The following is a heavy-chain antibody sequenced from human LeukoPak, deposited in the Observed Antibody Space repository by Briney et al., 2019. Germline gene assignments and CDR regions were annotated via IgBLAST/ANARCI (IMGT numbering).Heavy chain of an antibody. CDR2: ISWNSGSI. CDR3: AKDLYDILTGFDY. CDR1: GFTFDDYA. V-gene: IGHV3-9*01. D-gene: IGHD3-9*01. Sequence: PGGSLRLSCAASGFTFDDYAMRWVRQAPGKGLEWVSGISWNSGSIGYADSVKGRFTISRDNAKNSLYLQMNSLRAEDTALYYCAKDLYDILTGFDYWGQGTLVTVSS. J-gene: IGHJ4*02.